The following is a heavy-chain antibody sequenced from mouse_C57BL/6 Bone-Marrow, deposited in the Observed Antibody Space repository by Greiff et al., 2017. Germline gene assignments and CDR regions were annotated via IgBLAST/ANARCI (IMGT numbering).Heavy chain of an antibody. J-gene: IGHJ4*01. CDR3: ARNYDYDTGYYAMDY. D-gene: IGHD2-4*01. V-gene: IGHV2-2*01. Sequence: VQLQQSGPGLVQPSQSLSITCTVSGFSLTSYGVHWVRPSPGKGLEWLGVIWSGGSTDYNAAFISRLSISKDTSKSQVFFKMNSLQADDTAIYYCARNYDYDTGYYAMDYWGQGTSVTVSS. CDR1: GFSLTSYG. CDR2: IWSGGST.